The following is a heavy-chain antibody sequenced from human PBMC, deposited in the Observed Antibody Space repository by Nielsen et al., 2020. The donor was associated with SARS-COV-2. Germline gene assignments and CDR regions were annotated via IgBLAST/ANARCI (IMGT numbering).Heavy chain of an antibody. CDR3: ATSPFYYGSGSYPDYYYYYGMDV. Sequence: SMKISCAASGFTFDDYAMHWVRPAPGRGLEWVSGISGNSGSIGYADSVNGRFTISSDNAKTSLYLQMNSLRAEDTALYYCATSPFYYGSGSYPDYYYYYGMDVWCQGTTVTVSS. CDR1: GFTFDDYA. J-gene: IGHJ6*02. D-gene: IGHD3-10*01. CDR2: ISGNSGSI. V-gene: IGHV3-9*01.